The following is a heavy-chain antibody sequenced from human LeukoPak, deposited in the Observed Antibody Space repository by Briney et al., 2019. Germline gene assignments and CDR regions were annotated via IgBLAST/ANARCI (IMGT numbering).Heavy chain of an antibody. V-gene: IGHV3-33*01. J-gene: IGHJ4*01. CDR1: GFTFSSYG. Sequence: GGSLRLSCAASGFTFSSYGMHWVRQAPGKGLEWVAVIWYDGSNKYYADSVKGRFTISRDNSKNTLYLQMNSLRAEDTAVYYCARDREYSGSYFVDYWGHGTLVTVSS. CDR3: ARDREYSGSYFVDY. CDR2: IWYDGSNK. D-gene: IGHD1-26*01.